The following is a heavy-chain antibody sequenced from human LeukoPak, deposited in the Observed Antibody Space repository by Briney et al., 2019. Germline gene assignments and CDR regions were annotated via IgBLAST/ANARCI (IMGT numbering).Heavy chain of an antibody. Sequence: SVKVSCKASGCTFSSYAISWVRQAPGQGLEWMGGIMPIVGTANYAQKFQGRVTITADESTSTAYMELSSLRSEDTAVYYCARGRILRGYYYSGDAFDIWGQGTMVTVSS. V-gene: IGHV1-69*13. D-gene: IGHD3-22*01. CDR3: ARGRILRGYYYSGDAFDI. CDR2: IMPIVGTA. J-gene: IGHJ3*02. CDR1: GCTFSSYA.